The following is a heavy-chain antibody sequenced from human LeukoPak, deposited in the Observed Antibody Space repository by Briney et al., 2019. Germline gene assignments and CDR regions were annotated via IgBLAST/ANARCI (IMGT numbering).Heavy chain of an antibody. D-gene: IGHD2-21*02. Sequence: GGSLRLSCAASGFTFSGYSMNWVRQAPGKGLEWVSSISSSSSYIYYADSVKGRFTISRDNAKNSLYLQMNSLRAEDTAVYYCAREAAYCGGDCYSYDYWGQGTLVTVSS. V-gene: IGHV3-21*01. J-gene: IGHJ4*02. CDR2: ISSSSSYI. CDR3: AREAAYCGGDCYSYDY. CDR1: GFTFSGYS.